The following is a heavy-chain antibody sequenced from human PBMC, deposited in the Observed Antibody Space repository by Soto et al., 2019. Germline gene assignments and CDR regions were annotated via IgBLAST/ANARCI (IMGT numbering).Heavy chain of an antibody. D-gene: IGHD3-3*01. V-gene: IGHV1-46*01. CDR2: INPSGGST. CDR3: ARDPITIFGVVNHYFGY. J-gene: IGHJ4*02. CDR1: GYTFTSYY. Sequence: ASVKVSCKASGYTFTSYYMHWVRQAPGQGLEWMGIINPSGGSTSYAQKFQGRVTMTRDTSTSTVYMELSSLRSEDTAVYYCARDPITIFGVVNHYFGYWGQGTLVTVSS.